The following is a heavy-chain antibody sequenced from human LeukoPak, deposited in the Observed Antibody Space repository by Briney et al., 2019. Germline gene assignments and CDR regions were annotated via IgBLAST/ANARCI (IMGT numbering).Heavy chain of an antibody. CDR1: GGSISSSSYY. CDR2: IYYSGST. D-gene: IGHD5-24*01. J-gene: IGHJ4*02. Sequence: SETLSLTCTVSGGSISSSSYYWGWIRQPPGKGLEWIGSIYYSGSTYYNPSLKSRVTISVDTSKNQFSLKLSSVPAADTAVYYCARLRGGQRWLQLPYYFDYWGQGTLVTVSS. CDR3: ARLRGGQRWLQLPYYFDY. V-gene: IGHV4-39*01.